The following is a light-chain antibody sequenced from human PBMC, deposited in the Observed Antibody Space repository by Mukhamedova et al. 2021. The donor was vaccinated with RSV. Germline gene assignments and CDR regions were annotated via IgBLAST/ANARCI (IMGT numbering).Light chain of an antibody. V-gene: IGLV2-23*01. J-gene: IGLJ1*01. Sequence: GTSSDVGSYNLVSWYQQHPGKAPKLMIYEGSKRPSGVSNRFSGSKSGNKASLTISGLQAEDEADYYCCSYAGSSTLYVFGTGTK. CDR3: CSYAGSSTLYV. CDR2: EGS. CDR1: SSDVGSYNL.